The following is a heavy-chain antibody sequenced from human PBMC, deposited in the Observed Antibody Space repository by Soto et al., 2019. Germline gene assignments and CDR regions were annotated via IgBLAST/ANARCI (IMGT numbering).Heavy chain of an antibody. Sequence: ASVKVSCKASGDTVSNDSLLWVRQAPGQGFEWLGLISPFGGATAYAQRFKGRVTVTMDKSSTSFYLELSSLGSDDTAYYCCAKGSGGKTVANFGMDVWGEGVTVTVST. V-gene: IGHV1-46*01. D-gene: IGHD6-25*01. CDR2: ISPFGGAT. J-gene: IGHJ6*04. CDR1: GDTVSNDS. CDR3: AKGSGGKTVANFGMDV.